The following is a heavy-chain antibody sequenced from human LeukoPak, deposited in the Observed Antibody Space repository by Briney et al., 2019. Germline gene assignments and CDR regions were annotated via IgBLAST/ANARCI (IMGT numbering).Heavy chain of an antibody. CDR2: ISWNSGSI. Sequence: QSGGSLRLSCAASGFTFDDYAMHWVRQAPGKGLEWVSGISWNSGSIGYADSVKGRFTISRDNAKNSLYLQMNSLRAEDTALYYCAGGRYYDSSGYWSSSDYWGQGTLVTVSS. CDR3: AGGRYYDSSGYWSSSDY. CDR1: GFTFDDYA. J-gene: IGHJ4*02. D-gene: IGHD3-22*01. V-gene: IGHV3-9*01.